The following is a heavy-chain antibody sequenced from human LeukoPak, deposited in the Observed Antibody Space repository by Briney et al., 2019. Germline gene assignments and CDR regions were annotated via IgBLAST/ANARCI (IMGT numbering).Heavy chain of an antibody. D-gene: IGHD7-27*01. J-gene: IGHJ2*01. V-gene: IGHV4-61*02. Sequence: NPSETLSLTCTVSGGSISSSSYYWSWIRQPAGKGLEWIGRIYTSGSTNYNPSLKSRVTMSVDTSKNQFSLKLSSVTAADTAVYYCARARRRGGLLTGIVYWYFDLWGRGTLVTVSS. CDR2: IYTSGST. CDR1: GGSISSSSYY. CDR3: ARARRRGGLLTGIVYWYFDL.